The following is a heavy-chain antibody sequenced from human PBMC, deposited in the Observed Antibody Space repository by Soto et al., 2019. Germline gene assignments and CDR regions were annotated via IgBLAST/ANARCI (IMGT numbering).Heavy chain of an antibody. D-gene: IGHD1-7*01. CDR2: MNPKSGNT. J-gene: IGHJ5*02. CDR1: GYSLTNYD. Sequence: ASVKVSCKASGYSLTNYDINWVRQAAGQGLAWMGRMNPKSGNTGYAQKLQGRVTMTSNTSISTAYMELTSLRSDDTAVDYCSGGRWSDWNWNWFERWGQGTMGTVCS. V-gene: IGHV1-8*01. CDR3: SGGRWSDWNWNWFER.